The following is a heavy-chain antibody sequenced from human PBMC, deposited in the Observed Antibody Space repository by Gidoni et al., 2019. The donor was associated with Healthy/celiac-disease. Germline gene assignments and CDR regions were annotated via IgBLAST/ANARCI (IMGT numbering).Heavy chain of an antibody. V-gene: IGHV1-2*02. D-gene: IGHD2-15*01. Sequence: QVQLVQSGAAVKQPGPPVKVSCKASGCTFPGYYMPWVRQAPGQGLEWMGWINPNRGGTNYAQKFQGRVTMTRDTSISTAYMELSRLRSDDTAVYYCASPAGGSSPHCSGGSCYLHWGMDYWGQGTLVTVSS. CDR1: GCTFPGYY. CDR2: INPNRGGT. CDR3: ASPAGGSSPHCSGGSCYLHWGMDY. J-gene: IGHJ4*02.